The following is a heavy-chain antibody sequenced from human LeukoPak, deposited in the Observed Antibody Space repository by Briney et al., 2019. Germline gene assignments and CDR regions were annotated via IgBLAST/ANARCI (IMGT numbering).Heavy chain of an antibody. CDR1: GFTVSSTY. V-gene: IGHV3-53*01. D-gene: IGHD1-26*01. CDR2: IYSGDSA. J-gene: IGHJ4*02. CDR3: ARVAPLVGATD. Sequence: GGSLRLSCAASGFTVSSTYMSWVRQAPGKGLEWVSVIYSGDSAYYADSVKGRLTISRDNSKNTLYLQMNSLRAEDTAVYYCARVAPLVGATDWGQGTLVTVSS.